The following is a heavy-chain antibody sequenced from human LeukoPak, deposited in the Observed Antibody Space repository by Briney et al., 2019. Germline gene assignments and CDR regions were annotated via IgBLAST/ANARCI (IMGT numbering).Heavy chain of an antibody. CDR3: AREPYGSGSYFIEH. D-gene: IGHD3-10*01. CDR2: IIPILG. J-gene: IGHJ4*02. Sequence: SVTVSCKASGGTFSSYAISWVRQAPGQGLEWMGRIIPILGYAQKFQGRVTITADKSTSTAYMELSSLRSEDTAVYYCAREPYGSGSYFIEHWGQGTLVTVSS. CDR1: GGTFSSYA. V-gene: IGHV1-69*04.